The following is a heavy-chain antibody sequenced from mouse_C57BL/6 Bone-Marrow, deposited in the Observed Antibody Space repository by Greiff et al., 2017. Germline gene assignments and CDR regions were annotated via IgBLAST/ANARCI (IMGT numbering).Heavy chain of an antibody. V-gene: IGHV1-19*01. CDR1: GYTFTDYY. CDR3: ARARAYYYGSSWFAY. Sequence: EVQLQESGPVLVKPGASVKMSCKASGYTFTDYYMNWVKQSHGKSLEWIGVINPYTGGTSYNQKFKGKATLTVDKSSSTAYMELNSLTSDDSAVXYCARARAYYYGSSWFAYWGQGTLVTVSA. D-gene: IGHD1-1*01. CDR2: INPYTGGT. J-gene: IGHJ3*01.